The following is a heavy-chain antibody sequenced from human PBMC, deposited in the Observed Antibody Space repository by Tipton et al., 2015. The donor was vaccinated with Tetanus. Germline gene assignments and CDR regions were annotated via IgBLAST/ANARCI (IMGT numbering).Heavy chain of an antibody. CDR3: ARGMAEASNCGGDCYSDY. D-gene: IGHD2-21*02. CDR2: ILWNSARI. J-gene: IGHJ4*02. Sequence: SLRLSCAASGFTFDEHAMHWVRQAQGKGLEWVSGILWNSARIGYADSVKGRFTISIDNAKNSLYLEMNSLRAEDTAVYSCARGMAEASNCGGDCYSDYWGQGTLVTVSS. CDR1: GFTFDEHA. V-gene: IGHV3-9*01.